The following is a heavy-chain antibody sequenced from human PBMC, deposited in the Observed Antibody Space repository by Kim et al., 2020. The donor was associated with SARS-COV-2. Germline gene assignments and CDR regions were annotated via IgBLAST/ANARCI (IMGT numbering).Heavy chain of an antibody. V-gene: IGHV3-30*01. J-gene: IGHJ4*03. D-gene: IGHD7-27*01. Sequence: GGSLRLSCAAFGFTFSSYNMHWVRQAPGKGLAWVAFLYYDGSTDYYDASVRGCFPFTNTTSKKPLFLNITSLAAAATSFYCCPPANFLSGYFVYWG. CDR2: LYYDGSTD. CDR1: GFTFSSYN. CDR3: PPANFLSGYFVY.